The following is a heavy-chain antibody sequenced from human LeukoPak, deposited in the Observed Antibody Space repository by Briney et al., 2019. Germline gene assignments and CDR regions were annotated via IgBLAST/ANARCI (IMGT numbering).Heavy chain of an antibody. Sequence: ASVKVSCKASGYTFTSYGISWVRRAPGQGLEWMGWINSYNGNTNYAQKLQGRVTMTTDTSTSTAYMELRSLRSDDTAVYYCARDDRVGSYTNSDKVDYWGQGTLVTVSS. J-gene: IGHJ4*02. V-gene: IGHV1-18*01. CDR3: ARDDRVGSYTNSDKVDY. D-gene: IGHD1-7*01. CDR2: INSYNGNT. CDR1: GYTFTSYG.